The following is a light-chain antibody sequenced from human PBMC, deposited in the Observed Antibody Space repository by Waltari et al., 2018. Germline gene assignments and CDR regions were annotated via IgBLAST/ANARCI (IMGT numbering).Light chain of an antibody. CDR1: QYVSTY. Sequence: APPPCTASQYVSTYLAWYQQKPGQAPRLLIYDASNRATGIPARFSGSGSGTDFTLTISSLEPEDFAVYYCQQRFALFTFGPGTKVDIK. J-gene: IGKJ3*01. V-gene: IGKV3-11*01. CDR2: DAS. CDR3: QQRFALFT.